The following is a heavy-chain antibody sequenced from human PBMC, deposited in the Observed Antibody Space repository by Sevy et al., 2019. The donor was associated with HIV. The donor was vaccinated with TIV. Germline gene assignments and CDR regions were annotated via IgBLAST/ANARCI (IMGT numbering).Heavy chain of an antibody. Sequence: ASVKVSCKASGFTFASYDIYWVRQATGQGLEWVGWMNTNTGNTGFAQKFQGRVTMTRNTSITTAYMELSNLRSEDTAVYYCARVSGWYLRYGIDVWGQGTTVTVSS. V-gene: IGHV1-8*02. CDR2: MNTNTGNT. CDR1: GFTFASYD. D-gene: IGHD6-19*01. CDR3: ARVSGWYLRYGIDV. J-gene: IGHJ6*02.